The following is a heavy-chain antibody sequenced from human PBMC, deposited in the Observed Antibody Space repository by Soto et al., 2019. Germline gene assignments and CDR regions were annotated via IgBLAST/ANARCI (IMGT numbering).Heavy chain of an antibody. V-gene: IGHV4-30-4*01. D-gene: IGHD5-18*01. CDR3: ASTSFGYSYGYRY. CDR1: GGSISSGGYY. J-gene: IGHJ4*02. Sequence: PSETLSLTCTVSGGSISSGGYYWSWIRQPPGKGLEWIGYIYYSGSTYYNPSLKSRVTISVDTSKNQFSLKLSSVTAADTAVYYCASTSFGYSYGYRYWGQGTLVTVSS. CDR2: IYYSGST.